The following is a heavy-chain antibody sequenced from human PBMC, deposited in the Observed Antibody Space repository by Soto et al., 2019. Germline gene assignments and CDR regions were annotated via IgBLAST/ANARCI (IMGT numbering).Heavy chain of an antibody. V-gene: IGHV1-18*01. J-gene: IGHJ4*02. CDR3: ARNLRIGCSPYGCDDY. CDR2: ISAYNGNT. Sequence: ASVKVSCKASGYTFTSYGISWVRQAPGQGLEWMGWISAYNGNTNYAQKLQGRVTMTTDTSTSTAYMELRSLRSDDTAVYYCARNLRIGCSPYGCDDYWGQGTLVTVSS. CDR1: GYTFTSYG. D-gene: IGHD4-17*01.